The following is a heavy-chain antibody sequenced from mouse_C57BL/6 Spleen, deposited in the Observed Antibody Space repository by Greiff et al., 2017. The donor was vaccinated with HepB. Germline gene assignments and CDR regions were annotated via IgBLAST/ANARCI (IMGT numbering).Heavy chain of an antibody. CDR3: ARNGYYPYDFDY. D-gene: IGHD2-3*01. Sequence: VQLQQPGAELVKPGASVKLSCKASGYTFTSYWMHWVKQRPGQGLEWIGMIHPNSGSTNYNEKFKSKATLTVDKSSSTAYMQLSSLTSEDSAVYYCARNGYYPYDFDYWGQGTTLTVSS. CDR1: GYTFTSYW. V-gene: IGHV1-64*01. CDR2: IHPNSGST. J-gene: IGHJ2*01.